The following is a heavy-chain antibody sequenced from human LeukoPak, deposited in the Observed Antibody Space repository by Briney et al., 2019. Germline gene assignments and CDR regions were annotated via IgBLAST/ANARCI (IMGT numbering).Heavy chain of an antibody. CDR2: IYYSGST. J-gene: IGHJ6*03. CDR1: GDSISSYY. V-gene: IGHV4-59*01. Sequence: KSSETLSLTCTVSGDSISSYYWGWIRQPPGKGLEWIRYIYYSGSTNYNPSLKSRVTISVDTSKNQFSLKLSSVTAADTAVYYCARVRKDYSKTKTKGSYYYYMDVWGTGTTVTVSS. CDR3: ARVRKDYSKTKTKGSYYYYMDV. D-gene: IGHD4-11*01.